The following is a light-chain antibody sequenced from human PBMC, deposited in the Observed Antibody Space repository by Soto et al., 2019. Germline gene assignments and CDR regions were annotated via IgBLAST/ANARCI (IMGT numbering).Light chain of an antibody. CDR2: EVT. CDR3: TSYTSRSTLMV. CDR1: SSDVGGYNY. J-gene: IGLJ2*01. Sequence: QSALTQPASVSGSPGQSITISCTGISSDVGGYNYVSWYQQHPGKAPKLMIYEVTNRPSGVSNRFSGSKSGNTASLTISGLQAEDEADYYCTSYTSRSTLMVFGGGTKLTVL. V-gene: IGLV2-14*01.